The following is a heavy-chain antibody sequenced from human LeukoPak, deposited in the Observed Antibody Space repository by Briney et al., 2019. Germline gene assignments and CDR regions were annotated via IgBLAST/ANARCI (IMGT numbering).Heavy chain of an antibody. D-gene: IGHD3-22*01. CDR3: AKDGGYYDSSGYLISGY. CDR1: GFTFSSHA. CDR2: IRGSGGST. J-gene: IGHJ4*02. V-gene: IGHV3-23*01. Sequence: PGGSLRLSCAASGFTFSSHAMSWVRQAPGKGLEWVSAIRGSGGSTYYADSVKGRFTISRDNSKNTLYLQMNSLRAEDTAVYYCAKDGGYYDSSGYLISGYWGQGTLVTVSS.